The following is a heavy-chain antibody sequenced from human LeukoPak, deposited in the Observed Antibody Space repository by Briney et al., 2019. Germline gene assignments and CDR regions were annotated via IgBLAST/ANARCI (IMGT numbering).Heavy chain of an antibody. J-gene: IGHJ4*02. CDR3: ARDDDWNYEDY. CDR1: GFTFTNYW. V-gene: IGHV3-7*01. Sequence: AGGSLRLSCAASGFTFTNYWMSWVRQAPGKGLEWVANIKQDGSEKYYVDSVKGRFTISRDNAKNSLYLQMNSLRAEDTAVYYCARDDDWNYEDYWGQGTLVTVSS. CDR2: IKQDGSEK. D-gene: IGHD1-7*01.